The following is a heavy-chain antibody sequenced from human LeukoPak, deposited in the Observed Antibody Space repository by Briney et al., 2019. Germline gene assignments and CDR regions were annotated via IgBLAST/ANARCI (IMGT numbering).Heavy chain of an antibody. J-gene: IGHJ4*02. D-gene: IGHD6-13*01. CDR1: GFTFDDYG. V-gene: IGHV3-20*04. Sequence: GGSLRLSCAASGFTFDDYGMSWVRQAPGKGLEWVSGINGNGDRTGYADSVRARLTISRDNAKNSLYLQMNNLRAEDTAVYYCARDAAAAGTPYFDYWGQGTLVTVSS. CDR2: INGNGDRT. CDR3: ARDAAAAGTPYFDY.